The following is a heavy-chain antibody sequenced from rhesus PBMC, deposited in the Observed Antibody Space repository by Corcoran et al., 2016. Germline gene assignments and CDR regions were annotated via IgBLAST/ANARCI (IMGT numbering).Heavy chain of an antibody. CDR2: IYWDDDK. CDR1: GFSLSTSGMG. D-gene: IGHD3-9*01. CDR3: ARVRRRVYEDDYGYYYTKTFDY. Sequence: QVTLKESGPALVKPTQTLTLTCTFSGFSLSTSGMGVGWIRQPPGTALEWLASIYWDDDKYYNTSLKIRLTTSQDTSKNQVVLTMTNMDPVDTATYYCARVRRRVYEDDYGYYYTKTFDYWGQGVLVTVSS. J-gene: IGHJ4*01. V-gene: IGHV2S1*01.